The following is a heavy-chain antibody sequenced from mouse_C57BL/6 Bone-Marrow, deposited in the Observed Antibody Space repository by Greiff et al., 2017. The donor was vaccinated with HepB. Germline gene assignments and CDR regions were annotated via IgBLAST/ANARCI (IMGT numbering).Heavy chain of an antibody. CDR2: ISYSGST. Sequence: VQLQQSGPGMVKPSQSLSLTCTVTGYSITSGYDWHWIRHFPGNKLEWMGYISYSGSTNYNPSLKSRISITHDTSKNHFFLKLNSVTTEDTATYYCARAYSNYVDYWGQGTTLTVSS. CDR1: GYSITSGYD. J-gene: IGHJ2*01. V-gene: IGHV3-1*01. D-gene: IGHD2-5*01. CDR3: ARAYSNYVDY.